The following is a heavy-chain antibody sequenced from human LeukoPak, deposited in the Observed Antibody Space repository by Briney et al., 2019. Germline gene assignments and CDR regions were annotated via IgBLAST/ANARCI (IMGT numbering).Heavy chain of an antibody. J-gene: IGHJ4*02. CDR3: AREGNYYGSGSYRYYFDY. CDR1: GGTFSSYA. V-gene: IGHV1-18*01. D-gene: IGHD3-10*01. Sequence: ASVKVSCKASGGTFSSYAISWVRQAPGQGLEWMGWISAYNGNTNYAQKLQGRVTMITDTSTSTAYMELRSLRSDDTAVYYCAREGNYYGSGSYRYYFDYWGQGTLVTVSS. CDR2: ISAYNGNT.